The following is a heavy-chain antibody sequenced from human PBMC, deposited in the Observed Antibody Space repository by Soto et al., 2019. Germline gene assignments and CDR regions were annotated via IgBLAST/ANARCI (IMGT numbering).Heavy chain of an antibody. CDR1: GGTFSSYA. D-gene: IGHD4-17*01. Sequence: QVQLVQSGAEVKKPGSSVKVSCKASGGTFSSYAISWVRQAPGQGLEWMGGIIPIFGTANYAQKFQGRVTITAEESAGNAYMELRSLTAEDTAVYYWARAPNDYADSRGYYYYGMDVWGQGTTVAVS. CDR2: IIPIFGTA. V-gene: IGHV1-69*12. CDR3: ARAPNDYADSRGYYYYGMDV. J-gene: IGHJ6*02.